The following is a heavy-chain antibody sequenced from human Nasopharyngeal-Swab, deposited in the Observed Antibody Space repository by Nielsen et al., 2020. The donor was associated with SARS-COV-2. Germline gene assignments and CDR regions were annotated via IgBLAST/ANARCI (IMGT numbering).Heavy chain of an antibody. V-gene: IGHV3-33*01. D-gene: IGHD5-24*01. Sequence: GESLKISCATSGFTFTSYAMHWVRQAPGKGLQWVAFIWYDGSNKYYADSVGDRFTISRDNSKNTLSLQMNSLRAEDTAVYYCARDIQMGGMDVWGQGTTVTVSS. CDR1: GFTFTSYA. CDR3: ARDIQMGGMDV. CDR2: IWYDGSNK. J-gene: IGHJ6*02.